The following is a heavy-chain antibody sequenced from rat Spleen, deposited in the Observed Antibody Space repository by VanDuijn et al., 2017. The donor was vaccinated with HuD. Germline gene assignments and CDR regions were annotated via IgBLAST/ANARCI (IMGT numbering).Heavy chain of an antibody. CDR3: VRHWGY. CDR1: GFTFSDYY. Sequence: EVQLVESDGGLVQPGRSLKLSCAASGFTFSDYYMAWVRQAPTKGLEWVATISYDGRNTYYRDSVKGRFTISRDHAKSTLYLQMDSLRSEDTATYYCVRHWGYWGQGVMVTVSS. D-gene: IGHD4-6*01. J-gene: IGHJ2*01. CDR2: ISYDGRNT. V-gene: IGHV5-29*01.